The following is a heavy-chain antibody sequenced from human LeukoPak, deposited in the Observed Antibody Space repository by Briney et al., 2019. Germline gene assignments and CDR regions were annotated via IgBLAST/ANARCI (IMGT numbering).Heavy chain of an antibody. J-gene: IGHJ4*02. Sequence: GGSLRLSCAASGFTFGGSAMHWVRQASGKGLEWVGRIRSKANSYATAYAASVKGRFTISRDDSKNTAYLQMNSLKTEDTAVYYCRYYDSSGYYGDFDYWGQGTLVTVSS. CDR2: IRSKANSYAT. CDR3: RYYDSSGYYGDFDY. CDR1: GFTFGGSA. D-gene: IGHD3-22*01. V-gene: IGHV3-73*01.